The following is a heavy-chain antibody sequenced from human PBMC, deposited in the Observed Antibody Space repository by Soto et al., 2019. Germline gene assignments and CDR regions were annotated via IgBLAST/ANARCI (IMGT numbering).Heavy chain of an antibody. Sequence: EVQLLESGGGLVQPGGSLRLSCAASGFTFSNYGMTWVRQAPGKGLEWVSGISGSGASTYYADSVKGRFTISRDNSKNTLDLQMNSLRAEDTAAYFCAKDHDEEWLAPGFWGQGTLVTVSS. V-gene: IGHV3-23*01. CDR2: ISGSGAST. J-gene: IGHJ4*02. D-gene: IGHD6-19*01. CDR1: GFTFSNYG. CDR3: AKDHDEEWLAPGF.